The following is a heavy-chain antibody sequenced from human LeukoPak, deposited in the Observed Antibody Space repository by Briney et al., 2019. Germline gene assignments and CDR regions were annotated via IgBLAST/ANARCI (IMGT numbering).Heavy chain of an antibody. CDR1: GFTFSSYA. CDR2: ISYDGSNK. J-gene: IGHJ4*02. D-gene: IGHD1-26*01. V-gene: IGHV3-30-3*01. Sequence: GGSLRLSCAASGFTFSSYAMHWVRQAPGEGLEWVAVISYDGSNKYYADSVKGRFTISRDNSKNTLYLQVNSLRAEDTAVYYCARGLGASGSYEWAFDYWGQGTLVTVSS. CDR3: ARGLGASGSYEWAFDY.